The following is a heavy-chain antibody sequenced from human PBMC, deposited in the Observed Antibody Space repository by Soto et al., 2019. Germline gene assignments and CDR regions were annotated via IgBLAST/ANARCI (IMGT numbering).Heavy chain of an antibody. CDR2: TYYRSRWYN. CDR1: GGSGSDNSAA. CDR3: ARAVAYYGSCSRYLDY. V-gene: IGHV6-1*01. J-gene: IGHJ4*02. Sequence: PQSLSLICAVSGGSGSDNSAACDWIRKSQSRGLEWLGRTYYRSRWYNDYAVSVKSRITVTPDTSKNQFSLHLNSVTPEDTAVYYCARAVAYYGSCSRYLDYLGQGALDTVSS. D-gene: IGHD1-26*01.